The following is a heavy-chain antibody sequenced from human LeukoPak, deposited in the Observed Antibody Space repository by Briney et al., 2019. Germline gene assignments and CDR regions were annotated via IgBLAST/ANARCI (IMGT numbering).Heavy chain of an antibody. V-gene: IGHV4-34*01. CDR3: ARQRTRFGEFGLDY. CDR1: GGSFSGYY. CDR2: ISHSGST. J-gene: IGHJ4*02. Sequence: SETLSLTCAVYGGSFSGYYWSWIRQPPGKGLEWIGEISHSGSTNYNPSLKSRVTISVDTSKNQFSLKLSSVTAADTAVYYCARQRTRFGEFGLDYWGQGTLVTVSS. D-gene: IGHD3-10*01.